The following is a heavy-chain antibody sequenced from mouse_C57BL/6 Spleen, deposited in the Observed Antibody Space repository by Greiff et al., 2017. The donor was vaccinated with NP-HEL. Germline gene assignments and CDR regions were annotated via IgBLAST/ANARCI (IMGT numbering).Heavy chain of an antibody. J-gene: IGHJ1*03. D-gene: IGHD1-1*01. CDR1: GYSFTDYN. V-gene: IGHV1-39*01. Sequence: VQLQQSGPELVKPGASVKISCKASGYSFTDYNMNWVKQSNGKSLEWIGVINPNYGTTSYNQKFKGKATLTVDQSSSTAYMQLNSLTSEDSAVYYCAREDTTVVTPTGYFDVWGTGSTVTVSS. CDR2: INPNYGTT. CDR3: AREDTTVVTPTGYFDV.